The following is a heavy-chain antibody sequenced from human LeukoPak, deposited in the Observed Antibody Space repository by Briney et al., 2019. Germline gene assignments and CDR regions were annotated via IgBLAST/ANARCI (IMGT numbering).Heavy chain of an antibody. Sequence: SETLSLTCTVSGGSISSSSYYWGWIRQPPGKGLEWIGSIYYRGSAYYNPSLKSRVTISVDTSKNQFSLKLSSVTAADTAVYYCARHSRTWIQLWRIDYWGQGTLVTVSS. CDR2: IYYRGSA. CDR1: GGSISSSSYY. J-gene: IGHJ4*02. D-gene: IGHD5-18*01. V-gene: IGHV4-39*01. CDR3: ARHSRTWIQLWRIDY.